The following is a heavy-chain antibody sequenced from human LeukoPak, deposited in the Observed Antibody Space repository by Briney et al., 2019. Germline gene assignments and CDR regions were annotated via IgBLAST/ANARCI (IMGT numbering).Heavy chain of an antibody. CDR1: GGSISSGSYY. CDR3: AFLWSDY. V-gene: IGHV4-61*02. Sequence: SQTLSLTCTVSGGSISSGSYYWSWIRQPAGKGLEWIGRIYTSGSTNYNPSLKSRVTISVDTSKNQFSLKLSSVTAADTAVYYCAFLWSDYWGQGTLVTVSS. D-gene: IGHD2/OR15-2a*01. CDR2: IYTSGST. J-gene: IGHJ4*02.